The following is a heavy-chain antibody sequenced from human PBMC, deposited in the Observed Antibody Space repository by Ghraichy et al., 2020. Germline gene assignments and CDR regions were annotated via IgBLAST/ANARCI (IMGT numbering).Heavy chain of an antibody. J-gene: IGHJ3*02. Sequence: GGSLRLSCAASGFTFTTYTMNWVRQAPGKGLEWVSSITGSSSHIYYAGSLKGRFTVSRDNAKNSLYLQMNSLRAEDTAIYYCVREQGGRVAAEAFDIWGQGTTVTVSS. CDR2: ITGSSSHI. D-gene: IGHD6-13*01. CDR1: GFTFTTYT. V-gene: IGHV3-21*01. CDR3: VREQGGRVAAEAFDI.